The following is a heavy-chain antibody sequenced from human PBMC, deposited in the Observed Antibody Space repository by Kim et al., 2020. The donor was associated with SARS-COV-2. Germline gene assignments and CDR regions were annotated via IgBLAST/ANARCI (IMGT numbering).Heavy chain of an antibody. D-gene: IGHD3-10*01. CDR3: TRFVRSSYGMDV. Sequence: TAYAAHVKGRFTIPRDDSKNTLYLQMNSLKTEDTAVYYGTRFVRSSYGMDVWGQGTTVTVSS. V-gene: IGHV3-15*01. J-gene: IGHJ6*02. CDR2: T.